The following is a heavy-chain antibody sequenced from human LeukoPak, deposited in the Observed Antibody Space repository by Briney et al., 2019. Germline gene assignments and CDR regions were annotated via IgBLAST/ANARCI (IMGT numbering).Heavy chain of an antibody. CDR3: ARWGGYCTGGSCYPLYYFDS. Sequence: GGSLRLSCAASGFTFDTYWMTWVRQAPGKGLEWMGIIHPPDSDTRYSPSFQGQVTISADKSISTAYLQWNSLKASDTAIYYCARWGGYCTGGSCYPLYYFDSWGQGTLVTVSS. V-gene: IGHV5-51*01. CDR1: GFTFDTYW. CDR2: IHPPDSDT. J-gene: IGHJ4*02. D-gene: IGHD2-15*01.